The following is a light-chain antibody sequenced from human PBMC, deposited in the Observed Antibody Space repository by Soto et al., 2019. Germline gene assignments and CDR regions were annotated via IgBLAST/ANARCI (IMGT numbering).Light chain of an antibody. Sequence: SYELTQPPSVSVAPGQTARIACGGNNIGIRNVHWYQQKPGQAPVLVVYDDSDRPSGIPERFSGSKSGNTAALTISRVEAGDEADYYCQLGDGSSDPVVFGGGTKLTVL. CDR1: NIGIRN. CDR2: DDS. J-gene: IGLJ2*01. V-gene: IGLV3-21*02. CDR3: QLGDGSSDPVV.